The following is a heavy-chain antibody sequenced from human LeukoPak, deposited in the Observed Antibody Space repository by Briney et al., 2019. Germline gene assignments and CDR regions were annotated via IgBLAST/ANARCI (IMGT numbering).Heavy chain of an antibody. CDR3: STATAPTPSGLGYCSSGSCYSFDY. D-gene: IGHD2-15*01. Sequence: QPGGSLRLFCTASGFTFGDYAMSWVRQAPGKGLEWVGFIRSEAYGGTTEYAASVKDRFTISRDDSKGIAYLQMNSLKTQDTAVYYCSTATAPTPSGLGYCSSGSCYSFDYWGQGTLVTVSS. CDR1: GFTFGDYA. V-gene: IGHV3-49*04. CDR2: IRSEAYGGTT. J-gene: IGHJ4*02.